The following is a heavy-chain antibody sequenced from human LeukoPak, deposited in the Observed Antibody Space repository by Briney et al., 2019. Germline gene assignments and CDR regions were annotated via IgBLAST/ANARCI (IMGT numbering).Heavy chain of an antibody. V-gene: IGHV1-24*01. CDR2: FDPEDGET. J-gene: IGHJ3*02. CDR3: ARMGRTAAHAFDI. D-gene: IGHD2-2*01. Sequence: ASVKVSCKASGYTFTSYGISWVRQAPGKGLEGMGGFDPEDGETIYAQKFQGRVTMTEDTSTDTAYMELSSLRSDDTAVYYCARMGRTAAHAFDIWGQGKMVTVSS. CDR1: GYTFTSYG.